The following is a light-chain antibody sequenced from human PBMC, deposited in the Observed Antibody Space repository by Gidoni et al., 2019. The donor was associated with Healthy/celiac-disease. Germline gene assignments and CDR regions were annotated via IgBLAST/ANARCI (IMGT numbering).Light chain of an antibody. J-gene: IGKJ1*01. CDR3: QQSYSTPWG. CDR2: AAS. CDR1: QSISSY. Sequence: DIQMTQSPSSLSASVGDRVTITCRASQSISSYLNWYQQKPGKAPKLLIYAASSLQSGVASRFSGSGSGTDFTLTISSLQPEDFATYYCQQSYSTPWGFXQXTKVEIK. V-gene: IGKV1-39*01.